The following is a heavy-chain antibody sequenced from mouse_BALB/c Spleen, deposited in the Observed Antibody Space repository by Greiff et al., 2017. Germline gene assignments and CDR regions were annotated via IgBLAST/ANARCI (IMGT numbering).Heavy chain of an antibody. CDR1: GFNIKDYY. V-gene: IGHV14-4*02. J-gene: IGHJ1*01. CDR2: IDPENGDT. CDR3: NPYGSFDV. D-gene: IGHD2-1*01. Sequence: EVQLQQSGAELVRSGASVKLSCTASGFNIKDYYMHWVKQRPEQGLEWIGWIDPENGDTEYAPKFQGKATMTADTSSNTAYLQLSSLTSEDTAVYYCNPYGSFDVWGAGTTVTVSS.